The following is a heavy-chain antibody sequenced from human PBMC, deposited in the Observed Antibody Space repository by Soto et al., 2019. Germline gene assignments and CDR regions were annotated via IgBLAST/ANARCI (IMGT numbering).Heavy chain of an antibody. D-gene: IGHD1-7*01. Sequence: ASVKVSCKASGYSFTSYGISWVRQAPGQGLEWMGWISAYNGNTNYAQKFQGRVTMTTDTSTSTVYMELRSLRTDDTAVYYCARDRALELGDYWGQGTLVTVSS. CDR2: ISAYNGNT. CDR1: GYSFTSYG. J-gene: IGHJ4*02. CDR3: ARDRALELGDY. V-gene: IGHV1-18*01.